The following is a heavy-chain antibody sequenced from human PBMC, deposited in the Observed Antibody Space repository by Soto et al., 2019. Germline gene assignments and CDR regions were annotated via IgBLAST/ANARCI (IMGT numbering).Heavy chain of an antibody. Sequence: SETLSLTCTVSGGTITSDDYHWTWIRQPPGKGLEWIGFIYYSGTYYNPSLRGRVTISVDTSKNEFSLKLSSVTAADTAVYYCARDLAYCASGSCYAKWGSWGQGTLVTVSA. CDR3: ARDLAYCASGSCYAKWGS. J-gene: IGHJ4*02. V-gene: IGHV4-30-4*01. CDR1: GGTITSDDYH. CDR2: IYYSGT. D-gene: IGHD2-15*01.